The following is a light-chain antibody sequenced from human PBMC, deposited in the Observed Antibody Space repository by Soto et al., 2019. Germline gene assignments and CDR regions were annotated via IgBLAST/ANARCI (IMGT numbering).Light chain of an antibody. CDR3: QQYNSYSQFT. J-gene: IGKJ3*01. CDR1: QSIKNW. Sequence: DIQMTQSPSTLSASVGDRVTITCRASQSIKNWLAWYQQNPGEAPKLLIYKASTLESGVPSRFSGSGSGTEFTLTISCLQPDDVATYHCQQYNSYSQFTFGPGTKVDIK. CDR2: KAS. V-gene: IGKV1-5*03.